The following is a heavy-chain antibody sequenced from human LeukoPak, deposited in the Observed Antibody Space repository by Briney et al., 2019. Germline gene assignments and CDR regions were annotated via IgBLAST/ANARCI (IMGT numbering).Heavy chain of an antibody. V-gene: IGHV1-69*05. Sequence: ASVKVPCKASGGTFSSYAISWVRQAPGQGLEWMGGIIPIFGTANYAQKFQGRVTITTDESTSTAYMELSRLRSEDTAVYYWARDRGSWGGYYKRDYYYYYMDVWGKGTTVTVSS. CDR1: GGTFSSYA. D-gene: IGHD3-3*01. J-gene: IGHJ6*03. CDR3: ARDRGSWGGYYKRDYYYYYMDV. CDR2: IIPIFGTA.